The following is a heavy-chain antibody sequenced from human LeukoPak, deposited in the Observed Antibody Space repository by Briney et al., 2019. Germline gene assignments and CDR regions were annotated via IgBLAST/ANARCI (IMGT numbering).Heavy chain of an antibody. Sequence: SSETLSLTCTVAGGSISSFYWTWIRQPAGKGLEWIGRIYPTGSTNYNPSLKSRVTMSVDTSKNQFSLKLSSVTAADTAMYYWARAAEYSSGWYLFDYWGQGTLVTV. CDR3: ARAAEYSSGWYLFDY. D-gene: IGHD6-19*01. CDR1: GGSISSFY. CDR2: IYPTGST. V-gene: IGHV4-4*07. J-gene: IGHJ4*02.